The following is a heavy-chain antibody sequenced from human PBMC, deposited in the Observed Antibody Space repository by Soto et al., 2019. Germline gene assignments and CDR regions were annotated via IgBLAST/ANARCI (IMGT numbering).Heavy chain of an antibody. J-gene: IGHJ4*02. D-gene: IGHD3-10*01. Sequence: SGTRCLTCTVSGFSISSYYWRWIPQPPGKGLEWIGFIYNSGSTNYNPSLKSRVTISMDTSRNQFSLILSSVTAADTAVYYCARAPYGSGTKPYYFDYWGQGTLVTVSS. CDR2: IYNSGST. CDR1: GFSISSYY. CDR3: ARAPYGSGTKPYYFDY. V-gene: IGHV4-59*01.